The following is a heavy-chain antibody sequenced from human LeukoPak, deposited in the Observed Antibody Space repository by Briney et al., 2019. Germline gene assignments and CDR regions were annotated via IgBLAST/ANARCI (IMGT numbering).Heavy chain of an antibody. V-gene: IGHV3-43*02. CDR2: ISGDGGST. CDR3: AKSSIVAGEYLFDY. D-gene: IGHD6-19*01. J-gene: IGHJ4*02. CDR1: GFTFADYA. Sequence: GGSLRLSCAASGFTFADYAMQWVRQAPGKGLEWVSLISGDGGSTYYADSVKGRFTISRDNSKNSLYLQMNRLRTEDTALYYCAKSSIVAGEYLFDYWGQGTLVTVSS.